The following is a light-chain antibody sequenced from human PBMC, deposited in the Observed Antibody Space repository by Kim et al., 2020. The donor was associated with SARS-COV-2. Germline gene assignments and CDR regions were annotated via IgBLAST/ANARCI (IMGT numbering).Light chain of an antibody. J-gene: IGLJ3*02. Sequence: GQSITISCTGTSSDVGSFKLVSWYQHNPGNAPKLIIYEGNKRPSGVSHRFSGSRSGNTASLTITGLQAEDEADFHCCSFAAGSTWVFGGGTQLTVL. CDR3: CSFAAGSTWV. V-gene: IGLV2-23*01. CDR1: SSDVGSFKL. CDR2: EGN.